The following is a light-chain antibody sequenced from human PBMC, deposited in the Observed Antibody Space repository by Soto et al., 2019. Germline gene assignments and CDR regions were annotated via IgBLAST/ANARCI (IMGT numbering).Light chain of an antibody. CDR1: SSDVGGYNF. Sequence: QSALTQPASVSGSPGQSITISCTGTSSDVGGYNFVSWYQQYPGKAPKLIIYEVDSRPSGVSNRFSGSKSGNTASLTISGLRAEDEADYYCQSYDSSLRGYVFGTGTKLTVL. CDR2: EVD. J-gene: IGLJ1*01. V-gene: IGLV2-14*01. CDR3: QSYDSSLRGYV.